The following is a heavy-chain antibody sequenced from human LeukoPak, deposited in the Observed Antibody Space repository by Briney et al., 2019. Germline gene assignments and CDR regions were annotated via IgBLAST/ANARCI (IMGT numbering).Heavy chain of an antibody. J-gene: IGHJ4*02. V-gene: IGHV3-53*01. CDR3: AKHGYSSSFWAGVY. CDR2: IYSGGST. D-gene: IGHD6-6*01. Sequence: GGSLRLSCTVSGFTVSSNSMSWVRQAPGKGLEWVSFIYSGGSTHYSDSVKGRFTISRDNSKNTLYLQMNSLRAEDTAVYYCAKHGYSSSFWAGVYWGQGTLVTVSS. CDR1: GFTVSSNS.